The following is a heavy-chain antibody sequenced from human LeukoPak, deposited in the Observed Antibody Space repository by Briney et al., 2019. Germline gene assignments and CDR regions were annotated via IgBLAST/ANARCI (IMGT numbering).Heavy chain of an antibody. Sequence: GGSLRLSCAASGFTFSSYGMHWVRQATGKGLEWVSAISGSGGSTYYADSVKGRFTISRDNSKNTLYLQMNSLRAEDTAVYYCAKDVLLWFGEGNYFDYWGQGTLVTVSS. CDR2: ISGSGGST. CDR3: AKDVLLWFGEGNYFDY. J-gene: IGHJ4*02. D-gene: IGHD3-10*01. CDR1: GFTFSSYG. V-gene: IGHV3-23*01.